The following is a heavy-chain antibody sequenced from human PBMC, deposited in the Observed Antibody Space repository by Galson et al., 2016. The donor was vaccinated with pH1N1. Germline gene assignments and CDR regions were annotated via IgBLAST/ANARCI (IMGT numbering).Heavy chain of an antibody. D-gene: IGHD4-17*01. V-gene: IGHV2-70*01. Sequence: TLSLTCTISGDSIRSYYWTWIRQPPGKALEWLALIDWDDDKYYATSLKTRLTITKDTSKNPVVLTMTNMDPVDPATYYCARFRYGDYSGYFDYWGQGTLVTVSS. CDR3: ARFRYGDYSGYFDY. CDR1: GDSIRSYY. CDR2: IDWDDDK. J-gene: IGHJ4*02.